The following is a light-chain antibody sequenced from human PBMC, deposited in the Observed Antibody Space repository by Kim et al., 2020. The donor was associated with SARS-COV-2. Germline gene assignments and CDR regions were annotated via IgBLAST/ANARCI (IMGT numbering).Light chain of an antibody. CDR1: QSVSSPS. CDR3: QQYGSSPYT. V-gene: IGKV3-20*01. Sequence: LSPGERANLSCRASQSVSSPSLAWYQQKVGQAPRLLIYGASSRATGIPDRISGSGSGTDFTLTISRLEPEDFAVYYCQQYGSSPYTFGQGTKLEI. J-gene: IGKJ2*01. CDR2: GAS.